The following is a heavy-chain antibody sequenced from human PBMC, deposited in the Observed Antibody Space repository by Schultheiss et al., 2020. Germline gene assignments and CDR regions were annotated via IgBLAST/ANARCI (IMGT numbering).Heavy chain of an antibody. CDR3: AREGDYEGRPVGY. CDR2: IYTSGST. J-gene: IGHJ4*02. D-gene: IGHD4-17*01. V-gene: IGHV4-4*07. Sequence: SETLSLTCTVSGGSISSYYWSWIRQPAGKGLEWIGRIYTSGSTNYNPSLKSRVTISVDTSKNQFSLKLSSVTVADMAMYYCAREGDYEGRPVGYWGQGTLVTVSS. CDR1: GGSISSYY.